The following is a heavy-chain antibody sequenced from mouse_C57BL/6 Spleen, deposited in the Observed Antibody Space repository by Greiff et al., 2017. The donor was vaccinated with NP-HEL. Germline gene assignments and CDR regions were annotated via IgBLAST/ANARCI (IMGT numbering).Heavy chain of an antibody. CDR2: IDPSDSYT. J-gene: IGHJ3*01. V-gene: IGHV1-59*01. D-gene: IGHD2-10*02. CDR3: AKSGYGNYVAY. Sequence: VQLQQPGAELVRPGTSVKLSCKASGYTFTSYWMHWVKQRPGQGLEWIGVIDPSDSYTNYNQKFKGKATLTVDTSSSTAYMQLSSLTSEDSAVYYCAKSGYGNYVAYWGQGTLVTVSA. CDR1: GYTFTSYW.